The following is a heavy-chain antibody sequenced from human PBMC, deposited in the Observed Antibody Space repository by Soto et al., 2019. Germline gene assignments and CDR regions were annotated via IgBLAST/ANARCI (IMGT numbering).Heavy chain of an antibody. CDR2: IFHSGSV. CDR1: GGSITSGGFY. Sequence: QVQLQESGPGLVKPSQTLSLTCNVSGGSITSGGFYWGWIRQHPRKGLEWIGHIFHSGSVSYNPSLRSRLTMSADTSKNQFSPNLRSVSAADTAVYYCARGGAEDNDFGPWGQGTLVTVSS. D-gene: IGHD1-1*01. J-gene: IGHJ5*02. CDR3: ARGGAEDNDFGP. V-gene: IGHV4-31*03.